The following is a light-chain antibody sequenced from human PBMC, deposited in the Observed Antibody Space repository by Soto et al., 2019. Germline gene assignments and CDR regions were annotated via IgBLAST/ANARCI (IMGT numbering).Light chain of an antibody. CDR3: QQYGSSRT. V-gene: IGKV3-20*01. J-gene: IGKJ1*01. CDR2: GAS. CDR1: QSVSSSY. Sequence: EIVLTQSPGTLSLSRGERASLSCRASQSVSSSYLAWYKQKPGQAPRLLIYGASSRATGIPDRFSGSGSGTDFTLTIRRLEPEDFAVYYCQQYGSSRTFGQGTKLDIK.